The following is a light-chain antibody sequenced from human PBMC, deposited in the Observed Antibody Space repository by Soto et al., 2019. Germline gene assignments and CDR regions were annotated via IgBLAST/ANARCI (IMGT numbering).Light chain of an antibody. J-gene: IGKJ1*01. CDR1: QSVIRY. CDR2: DAS. V-gene: IGKV3-11*01. Sequence: EIVLTQSPATLSLSPGERATLSCRASQSVIRYLAWYQQKPGKAPRLLIYDASNRATGIPARFSGSGSGTDFTLTISSLEPEDFELYYCQQRSNSPSTFGQGTKVDIK. CDR3: QQRSNSPST.